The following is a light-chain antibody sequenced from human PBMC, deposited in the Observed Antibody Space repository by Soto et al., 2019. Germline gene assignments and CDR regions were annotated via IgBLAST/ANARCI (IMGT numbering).Light chain of an antibody. CDR2: AAS. Sequence: IQLTQSPSSLSASVGDRVTITCRASQGISSYLAWYQQKPGKAPKLLIYAASTLQSGVPSRFSGSGSGTDFTLTISSLQPEDCATYYGQQLNSYPPYTFGQGTKLEIK. J-gene: IGKJ2*01. CDR1: QGISSY. CDR3: QQLNSYPPYT. V-gene: IGKV1-9*01.